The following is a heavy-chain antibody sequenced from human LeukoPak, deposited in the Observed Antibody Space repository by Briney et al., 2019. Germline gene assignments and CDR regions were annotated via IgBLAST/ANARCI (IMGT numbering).Heavy chain of an antibody. Sequence: PSETLSLTCTVSNGSISSSSYYWGWIRQPPGKGLEWIGSIYYSGTTYYNPSLKSRVTISLDTSKNQFSLKLSSVTAADTAVYYCARDKGGLGRGYYYMDVWGKGTTVTVSS. CDR3: ARDKGGLGRGYYYMDV. D-gene: IGHD3/OR15-3a*01. CDR1: NGSISSSSYY. J-gene: IGHJ6*03. V-gene: IGHV4-39*07. CDR2: IYYSGTT.